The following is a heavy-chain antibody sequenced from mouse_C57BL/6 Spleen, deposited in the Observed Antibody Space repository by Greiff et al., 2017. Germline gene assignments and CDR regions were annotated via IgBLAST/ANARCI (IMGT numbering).Heavy chain of an antibody. CDR2: IHPNSGST. Sequence: QVQLQQPGAELVKPGASVKLSCKASGYTFTDYWMHWVKQRPGQGLEWIGMIHPNSGSTNYNEKFKSKATLTVDKFSSTAYMQLSSLTSEDSAVYDCARWGCVIRTVVASCFDYWGQGTTLTVSS. CDR1: GYTFTDYW. V-gene: IGHV1-64*01. J-gene: IGHJ2*01. CDR3: ARWGCVIRTVVASCFDY. D-gene: IGHD1-1*01.